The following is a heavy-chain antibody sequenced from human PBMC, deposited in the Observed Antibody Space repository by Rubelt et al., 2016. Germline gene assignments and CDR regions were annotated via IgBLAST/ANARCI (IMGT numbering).Heavy chain of an antibody. CDR1: GGSFSGYY. D-gene: IGHD3-22*01. J-gene: IGHJ4*02. CDR3: ARGKYYYDSPNTGPDY. Sequence: QVQLQQWGAGLLKPSETLSLTCAVYGGSFSGYYWSWIRQPPGKGLEWIGYIYYSGSTYYNPSLKSLVTISVDTSKNQCSLKLSSETAADTAVYYCARGKYYYDSPNTGPDYWGQGTLVTVSS. V-gene: IGHV4-34*01. CDR2: IYYSGST.